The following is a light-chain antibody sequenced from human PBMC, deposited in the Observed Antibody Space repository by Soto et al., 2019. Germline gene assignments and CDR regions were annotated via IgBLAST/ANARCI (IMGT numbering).Light chain of an antibody. J-gene: IGKJ1*01. CDR2: AAS. Sequence: DIQMSRSPSSLSASVEDRVIITCRASRSISNHLNWYQQKPGKAPKLLIFAASSLQSGVPSRFSGSRSGPDFTLTISSLQPEDFATYYCQQSYSSPPTFGQGTKVDIK. CDR3: QQSYSSPPT. V-gene: IGKV1-39*01. CDR1: RSISNH.